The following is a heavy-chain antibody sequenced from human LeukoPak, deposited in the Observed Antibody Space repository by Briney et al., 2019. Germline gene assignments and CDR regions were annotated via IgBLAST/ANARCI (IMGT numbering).Heavy chain of an antibody. CDR1: RFTFSTYG. J-gene: IGHJ4*02. D-gene: IGHD5-18*01. CDR2: ISDSGAYT. CDR3: ATLPNYSYGHPYYFDY. Sequence: GGSLRLSCAASRFTFSTYGMSWVRQAPGKGLEWVSAISDSGAYTYYADSVKGRLTISRDNSKNTLYLQMNSLRAEDTAVFYCATLPNYSYGHPYYFDYWGQGTLVTVSS. V-gene: IGHV3-23*01.